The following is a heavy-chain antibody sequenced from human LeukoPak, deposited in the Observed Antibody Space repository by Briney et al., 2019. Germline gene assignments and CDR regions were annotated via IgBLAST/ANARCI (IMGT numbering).Heavy chain of an antibody. D-gene: IGHD3-22*01. CDR1: GFTFSSYW. Sequence: GGSLRLSCAASGFTFSSYWMSWVRQAPGKGLEWVSYISSSGSTIYYADSVKGRFTISRDNAKNSLYLQMNSLRAEDTAVYYCARDRGDYYDSSGPFDYWGQGTLVTVSS. CDR3: ARDRGDYYDSSGPFDY. CDR2: ISSSGSTI. V-gene: IGHV3-48*04. J-gene: IGHJ4*02.